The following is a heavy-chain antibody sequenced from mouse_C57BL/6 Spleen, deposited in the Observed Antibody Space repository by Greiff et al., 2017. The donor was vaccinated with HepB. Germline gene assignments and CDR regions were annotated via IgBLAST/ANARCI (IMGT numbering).Heavy chain of an antibody. CDR2: ILPGSGST. CDR1: GYTFTGYW. V-gene: IGHV1-9*01. CDR3: ASYDYDDGLWFAY. J-gene: IGHJ3*01. Sequence: VQLQQSGAELMKPGASVKLSCKATGYTFTGYWIEWVKQRPGHGLEWIGEILPGSGSTNYNEKFKGKATFTADTSSNTAYMQLSSLTTEDSAIYYCASYDYDDGLWFAYWGQGTLVTVSA. D-gene: IGHD2-4*01.